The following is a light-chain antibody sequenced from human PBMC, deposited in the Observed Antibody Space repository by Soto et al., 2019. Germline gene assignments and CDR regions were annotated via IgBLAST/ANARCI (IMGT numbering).Light chain of an antibody. Sequence: EIVLTQSPGTLSLSPGERATLSCRAIQSVSSGYVAWYQQKPGQAPRLLIYGASSRATGIPDRFSGGGSGTDFTLPISRLEPEDFVVYYCQQGSLFGGGTKVEIK. CDR3: QQGSL. CDR2: GAS. CDR1: QSVSSGY. V-gene: IGKV3-20*01. J-gene: IGKJ4*01.